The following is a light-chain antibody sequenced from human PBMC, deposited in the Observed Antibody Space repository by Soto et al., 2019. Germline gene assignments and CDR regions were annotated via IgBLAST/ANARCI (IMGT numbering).Light chain of an antibody. CDR2: NNN. J-gene: IGLJ2*01. CDR3: SSHTSTNTWL. V-gene: IGLV1-40*01. CDR1: TSNIGAPFD. Sequence: QSVLTQPPSVSGAPGQRFTIFCTGSTSNIGAPFDVHWYQQFPGTAPKLLIFNNNHRPSGVPDRLSGSKSGSSASLAITGLQADDEADYYCSSHTSTNTWLFGGGTKLTVL.